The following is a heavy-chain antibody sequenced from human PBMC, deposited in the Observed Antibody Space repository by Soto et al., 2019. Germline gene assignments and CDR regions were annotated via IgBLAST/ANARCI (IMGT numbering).Heavy chain of an antibody. D-gene: IGHD3-3*01. J-gene: IGHJ6*02. Sequence: GGSLRLSCAASGFTFSSYDMHWVRQATGKGLEWVSAIGTAGDTYYPGSVKGRFTISSENAKKSLYLQMNSLRAEDTAVYYCARETYSDFGSGPSGGGMAVWGQGTTVPVSS. V-gene: IGHV3-13*01. CDR2: IGTAGDT. CDR1: GFTFSSYD. CDR3: ARETYSDFGSGPSGGGMAV.